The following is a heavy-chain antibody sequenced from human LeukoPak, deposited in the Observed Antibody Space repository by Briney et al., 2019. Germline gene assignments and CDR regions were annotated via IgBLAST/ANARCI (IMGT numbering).Heavy chain of an antibody. CDR3: ARAVGHGSGSPRMDV. V-gene: IGHV3-48*01. J-gene: IGHJ6*04. CDR2: IISSSSTI. CDR1: GFTFSSHS. Sequence: GGSLRLSCAASGFTFSSHSMNWVRQAPGKGLEWGSYIISSSSTIYYADSVKGRFTISRDNAKNSLYLQMNSLRADDTAVYYCARAVGHGSGSPRMDVWGNGTTVTVSS. D-gene: IGHD3-10*01.